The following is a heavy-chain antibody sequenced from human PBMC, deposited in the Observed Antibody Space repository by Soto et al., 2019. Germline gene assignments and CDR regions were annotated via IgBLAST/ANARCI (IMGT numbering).Heavy chain of an antibody. CDR1: GFTFSSYA. Sequence: EVQLLESGGGLVQPGESLRLSCAASGFTFSSYAMSWVRQAPGKGLEWVSVISGSDDSTSYADSVKGRFTISRDTSKNTLYLQLNSLTAEDTAVYYCAKRSTSSTFAYWGQGTLVTVSS. J-gene: IGHJ4*02. CDR2: ISGSDDST. V-gene: IGHV3-23*01. CDR3: AKRSTSSTFAY. D-gene: IGHD6-6*01.